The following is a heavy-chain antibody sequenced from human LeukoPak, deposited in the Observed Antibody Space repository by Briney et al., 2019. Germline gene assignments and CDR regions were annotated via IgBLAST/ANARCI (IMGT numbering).Heavy chain of an antibody. J-gene: IGHJ5*02. CDR1: GGSISRGGYY. CDR2: IYYSGST. V-gene: IGHV4-31*03. Sequence: PSQTLSLTCTVSGGSISRGGYYWSWIRQHPGKGLEWIGYIYYSGSTYYNPSLKSRVTISVDTSKNQFSLKLSSVTAADTAVYYCARGGVVVVAAMRTSTFDPWGQGTLVTVSS. CDR3: ARGGVVVVAAMRTSTFDP. D-gene: IGHD2-15*01.